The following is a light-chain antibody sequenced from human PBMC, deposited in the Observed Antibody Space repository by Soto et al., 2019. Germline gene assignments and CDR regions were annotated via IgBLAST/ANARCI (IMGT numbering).Light chain of an antibody. CDR1: QGIRND. Sequence: AIQMTQSPSSLSASVGDRVTITCRASQGIRNDLGWYQQKPGKDPKLLLYAASSLQSGDPSRFSGSGYGTDFTITISSVQPEDVATYYCLQDYYYRRTFGQGTKVEIK. J-gene: IGKJ1*01. V-gene: IGKV1-6*01. CDR2: AAS. CDR3: LQDYYYRRT.